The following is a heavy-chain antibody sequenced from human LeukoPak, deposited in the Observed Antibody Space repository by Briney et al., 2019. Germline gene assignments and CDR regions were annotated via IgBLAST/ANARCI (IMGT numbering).Heavy chain of an antibody. CDR3: ARLGYDFWSGYSHNWFDP. V-gene: IGHV1-8*01. CDR1: GYTFTSYD. CDR2: MNPNSGNT. D-gene: IGHD3-3*01. Sequence: ASVKVSCKASGYTFTSYDINWVRQATGQGLEWMGWMNPNSGNTGYAQKFQGRVTMTRNNSISTAYMELSSLRSEDTAVYYCARLGYDFWSGYSHNWFDPWGQGTLVTVSS. J-gene: IGHJ5*02.